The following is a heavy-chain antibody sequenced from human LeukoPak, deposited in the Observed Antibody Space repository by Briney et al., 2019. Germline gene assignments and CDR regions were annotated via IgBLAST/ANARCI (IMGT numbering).Heavy chain of an antibody. CDR3: ARVFYYDSSGYAYYGMDV. J-gene: IGHJ6*02. Sequence: SQTLSLTCAISGDSVSSNSAAWNWIRQSPSRGLEWLGRTYYRSKWYNDYAVSVKSRITINPVTSKNQFSLQLNSVTPEDTAVYYCARVFYYDSSGYAYYGMDVWGQGTTVTVSS. CDR2: TYYRSKWYN. D-gene: IGHD3-22*01. CDR1: GDSVSSNSAA. V-gene: IGHV6-1*01.